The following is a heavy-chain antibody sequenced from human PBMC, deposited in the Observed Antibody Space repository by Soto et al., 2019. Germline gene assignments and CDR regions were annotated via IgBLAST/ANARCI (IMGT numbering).Heavy chain of an antibody. Sequence: ASVKVSCKASGYTLTSYYMHWVRQAPGQGLEWMGIINPSGGSTSYAQKFQGRVTMTRDTSTSTVYMELSSLRSEDTAVYYCARDPRVAAADHYFDYWGQGTLVTVSS. D-gene: IGHD6-13*01. V-gene: IGHV1-46*01. CDR1: GYTLTSYY. CDR2: INPSGGST. CDR3: ARDPRVAAADHYFDY. J-gene: IGHJ4*02.